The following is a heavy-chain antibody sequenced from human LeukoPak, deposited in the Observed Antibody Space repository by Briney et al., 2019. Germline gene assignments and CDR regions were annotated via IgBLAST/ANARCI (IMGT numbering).Heavy chain of an antibody. Sequence: PSETLSLTCAVYGGSFSGYYWSWIRQPPGKGLEWIGEINHSGSTNYNPSLKSRVTISVDTSKNQFSLKLSSVTAADTAVYYCARQRTKRDSTDYWGQGTLVTVSS. CDR1: GGSFSGYY. J-gene: IGHJ4*02. V-gene: IGHV4-34*01. CDR2: INHSGST. CDR3: ARQRTKRDSTDY. D-gene: IGHD1/OR15-1a*01.